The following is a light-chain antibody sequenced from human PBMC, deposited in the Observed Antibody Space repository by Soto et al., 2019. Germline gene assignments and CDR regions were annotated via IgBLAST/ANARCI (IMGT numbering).Light chain of an antibody. CDR3: AAWDDSLRAVV. J-gene: IGLJ2*01. CDR1: RSNIGSNL. CDR2: RNH. V-gene: IGLV1-44*01. Sequence: VLTQSPSASVTPGQRVTISCSGSRSNIGSNLVNWYQQLPGTAPTLLISRNHQRPSGVPDRFSGSKSGTSASLAISGPQSEDEGDYYCAAWDDSLRAVVFGGGTKLTVL.